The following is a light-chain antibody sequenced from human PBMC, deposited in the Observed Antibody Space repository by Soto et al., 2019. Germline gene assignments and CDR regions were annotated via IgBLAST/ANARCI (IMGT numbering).Light chain of an antibody. CDR1: SSNIGAGYD. CDR3: QSYDSSLSGSKVV. Sequence: QLVLTQPPSASGTPGQRVTISCSGSSSNIGAGYDVHWYQQLPGTAPKLLIYGNSNRPSGVPDRFSGSKSGTSASLAITGLQAEDEADYYCQSYDSSLSGSKVVFGGGTKVTVL. CDR2: GNS. J-gene: IGLJ2*01. V-gene: IGLV1-40*01.